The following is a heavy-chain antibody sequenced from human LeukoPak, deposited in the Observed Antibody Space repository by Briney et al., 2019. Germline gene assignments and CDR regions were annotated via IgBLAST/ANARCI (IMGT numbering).Heavy chain of an antibody. CDR1: GYSFTTYW. CDR2: IYPGDSDT. D-gene: IGHD3-10*01. V-gene: IGHV5-51*01. CDR3: ARLGTYWSNYYFEY. J-gene: IGHJ4*02. Sequence: GESLKISCQGSGYSFTTYWIGWVRQMPGKGLECMGIIYPGDSDTRYSPSFQGQVAISADKSINTAYLQWSSLKASDTAMYYCARLGTYWSNYYFEYWGQGTLVTVSS.